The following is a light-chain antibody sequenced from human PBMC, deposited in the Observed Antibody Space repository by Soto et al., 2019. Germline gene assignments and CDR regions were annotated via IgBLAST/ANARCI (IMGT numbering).Light chain of an antibody. CDR1: HDISTF. J-gene: IGKJ5*01. V-gene: IGKV1-9*01. Sequence: DIQMTQSPFSLSASVGDRVTITCRASHDISTFLAWYQQKPGKAPKLLIYEASTLQSGVPSRFSGSGSGTEFTLTISGLLPEDFAAYHCQQLYTLPFTFGQGTRLE. CDR2: EAS. CDR3: QQLYTLPFT.